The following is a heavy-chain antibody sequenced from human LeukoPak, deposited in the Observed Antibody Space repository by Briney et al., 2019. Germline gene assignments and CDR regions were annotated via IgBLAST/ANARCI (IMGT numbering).Heavy chain of an antibody. D-gene: IGHD3-22*01. CDR3: TRAPPGAYYYDSSGYYLD. Sequence: GESLRLACAASGFTFSGSAMHWVRQASGKGLEWVGRIRSKANSYATAYAASVKGRFTISRDDSKNTAYLQMNSLKTEDTAVYYCTRAPPGAYYYDSSGYYLDWGQGTLVTVSS. CDR1: GFTFSGSA. CDR2: IRSKANSYAT. V-gene: IGHV3-73*01. J-gene: IGHJ4*02.